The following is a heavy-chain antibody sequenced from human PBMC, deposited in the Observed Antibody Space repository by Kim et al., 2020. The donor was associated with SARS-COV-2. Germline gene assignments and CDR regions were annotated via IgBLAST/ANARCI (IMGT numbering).Heavy chain of an antibody. J-gene: IGHJ3*02. Sequence: GGSLRLSCVASGFTLSNYWMHWVRQVPGKRLVWVSRINSDGSTISYAGSVKGRFTISRDNAKNTLYLQMNSLRAEDTAVYYCARRFYDSRGYYAFDIWG. CDR3: ARRFYDSRGYYAFDI. D-gene: IGHD3-22*01. V-gene: IGHV3-74*01. CDR2: INSDGSTI. CDR1: GFTLSNYW.